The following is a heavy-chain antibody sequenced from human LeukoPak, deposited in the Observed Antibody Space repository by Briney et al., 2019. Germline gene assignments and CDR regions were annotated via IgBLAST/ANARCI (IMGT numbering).Heavy chain of an antibody. CDR3: ARELGAYYFDY. CDR2: IHPNSGCT. D-gene: IGHD3-16*01. V-gene: IGHV1-2*02. J-gene: IGHJ4*02. Sequence: ASVKVSCKASGYTLTGYYMHWVRQAPGHGLEWMGWIHPNSGCTNYAQKFQGRLTMTRDTCISAAYMELSRLRADVTAVYCCARELGAYYFDYWGQGTLVTVSS. CDR1: GYTLTGYY.